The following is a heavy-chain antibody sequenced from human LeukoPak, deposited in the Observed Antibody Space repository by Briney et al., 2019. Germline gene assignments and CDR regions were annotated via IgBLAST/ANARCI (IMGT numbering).Heavy chain of an antibody. CDR1: GGTFSSYT. Sequence: SVKVSCKASGGTFSSYTISWVRQAPGQGLEWTGRIIPILGIANYAQKFQGRVTITADKSTSTAYMELSSLRSEDTAVYYCARDRPLAVAGDRWGQGTLVTVSS. CDR3: ARDRPLAVAGDR. J-gene: IGHJ4*02. D-gene: IGHD6-19*01. CDR2: IIPILGIA. V-gene: IGHV1-69*04.